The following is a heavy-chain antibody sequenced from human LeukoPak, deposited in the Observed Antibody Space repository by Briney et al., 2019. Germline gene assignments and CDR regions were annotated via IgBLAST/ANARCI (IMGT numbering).Heavy chain of an antibody. CDR1: GFTFSSYW. D-gene: IGHD4-17*01. J-gene: IGHJ4*02. Sequence: GGSLRLSCAASGFTFSSYWMSWVRQAPGKGLEWVANIKKDGSEKYYVDSVKGRFTISRDNAKTSLYLQMNSLRAEDTAVYYCAREPQNYGDYRLDYWGQGTLVTVSS. V-gene: IGHV3-7*01. CDR3: AREPQNYGDYRLDY. CDR2: IKKDGSEK.